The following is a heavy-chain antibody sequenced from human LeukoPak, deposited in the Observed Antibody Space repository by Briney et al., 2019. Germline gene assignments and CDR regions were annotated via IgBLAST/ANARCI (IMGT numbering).Heavy chain of an antibody. V-gene: IGHV3-7*01. J-gene: IGHJ4*02. CDR2: INEDGSVK. CDR3: AKVPRDSDCY. CDR1: GGTFSAYW. D-gene: IGHD2-21*02. Sequence: PGGSLRLSCAVSGGTFSAYWMAWVRQSLGRGLGWVAEINEDGSVKYYVDSMKGRFTISRDNAKNSLYLQMNSLGAEDTAVYYCAKVPRDSDCYWGQGTLVTVSS.